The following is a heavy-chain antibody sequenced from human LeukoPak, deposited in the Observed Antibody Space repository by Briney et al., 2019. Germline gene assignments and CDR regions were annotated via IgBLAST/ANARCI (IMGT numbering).Heavy chain of an antibody. J-gene: IGHJ3*02. V-gene: IGHV3-66*01. Sequence: GGSLRLSCAASGFTVSSYYMSWVRQAPGKGLEWVSVIYSGGSTYYADSVKGRFTISRDNSKSTVYLQMNSLRAEDTAVYYCARDRGCGDCYPPANDAFDIWGQGTMVTVSS. CDR3: ARDRGCGDCYPPANDAFDI. CDR1: GFTVSSYY. CDR2: IYSGGST. D-gene: IGHD2-21*02.